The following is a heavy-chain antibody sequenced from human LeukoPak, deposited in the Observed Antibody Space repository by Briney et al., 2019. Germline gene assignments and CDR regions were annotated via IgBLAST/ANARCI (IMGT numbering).Heavy chain of an antibody. CDR3: ARDSASCSGGSCYSDGGWFDP. CDR1: GGSISSGDYY. D-gene: IGHD2-15*01. J-gene: IGHJ5*02. CDR2: IYYSGST. Sequence: PSQTLSLTCTVSGGSISSGDYYWSWIRQPPGKGLEWIGYIYYSGSTYYNPSLKSRVTISVDTSKNQFSLKLSSVTAADTAVYYCARDSASCSGGSCYSDGGWFDPWGQGTLVTVSS. V-gene: IGHV4-30-4*01.